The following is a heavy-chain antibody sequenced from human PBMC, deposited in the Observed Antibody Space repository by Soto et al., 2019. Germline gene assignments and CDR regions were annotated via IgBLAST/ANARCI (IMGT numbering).Heavy chain of an antibody. D-gene: IGHD2-8*02. CDR3: ARDLGGVIDY. CDR1: GYTFTGYY. J-gene: IGHJ4*02. Sequence: ASVKVSWKAAGYTFTGYYMRWGRQAPGQGLEWMGIINPSGGSTSYAQKFQGRVTMTRDTSTSTVYMELSSLKTEDPAVYYCARDLGGVIDYWGQGTLVTVSS. V-gene: IGHV1-46*03. CDR2: INPSGGST.